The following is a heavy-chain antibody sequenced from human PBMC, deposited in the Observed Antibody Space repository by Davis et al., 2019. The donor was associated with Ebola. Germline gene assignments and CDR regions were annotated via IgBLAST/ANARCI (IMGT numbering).Heavy chain of an antibody. D-gene: IGHD3-10*01. Sequence: HTGGSLRLSCAASGFTFSTYWMHWVRQAPGKGLVWVSRIKSNGSDATYADSVKGRFTISRDNAKNTLYLQMNSLRAEDTAVYYCARYYGLWTYCLDVWGQGTTVTVSS. CDR1: GFTFSTYW. J-gene: IGHJ6*02. V-gene: IGHV3-74*01. CDR3: ARYYGLWTYCLDV. CDR2: IKSNGSDA.